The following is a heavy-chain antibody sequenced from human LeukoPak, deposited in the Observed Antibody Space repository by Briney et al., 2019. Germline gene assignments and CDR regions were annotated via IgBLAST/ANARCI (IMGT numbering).Heavy chain of an antibody. CDR2: IYHSGST. J-gene: IGHJ3*02. D-gene: IGHD2-21*01. V-gene: IGHV4-59*12. Sequence: SETLSLTCTVSGGAISSYYWSWIRQPPGKGLEWIGYIYHSGSTYYNPSLKSRVTISVDRSKNQFSLKLSSVTAADTAVYYCARRLAYCGGDCYWGYDAFDIWGQGTMVTVSS. CDR1: GGAISSYY. CDR3: ARRLAYCGGDCYWGYDAFDI.